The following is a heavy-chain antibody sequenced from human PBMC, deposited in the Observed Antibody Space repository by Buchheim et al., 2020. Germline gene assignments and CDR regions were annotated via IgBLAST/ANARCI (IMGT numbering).Heavy chain of an antibody. V-gene: IGHV3-30*04. CDR1: GFTFSSYA. Sequence: QVQLVESGGDVVQPGRSLRLSCAASGFTFSSYAMHWVRQAPGKGLEWVAVISYDGSNKYYADSVKGRFTISRDNSKNTLYLQMNSLRAEDTAVYYCARVSRGCSSTSCYRYYYYGMDVWGQGTT. J-gene: IGHJ6*02. CDR2: ISYDGSNK. CDR3: ARVSRGCSSTSCYRYYYYGMDV. D-gene: IGHD2-2*01.